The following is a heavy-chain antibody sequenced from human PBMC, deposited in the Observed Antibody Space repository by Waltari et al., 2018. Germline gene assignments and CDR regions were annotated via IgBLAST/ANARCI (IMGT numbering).Heavy chain of an antibody. CDR1: GFTFNNYA. CDR3: ARGRRSYYFDY. J-gene: IGHJ4*02. CDR2: ISANGDTT. V-gene: IGHV3-23*01. Sequence: EVQLLESGGGLVQPGGSLRLSCIASGFTFNNYAMNWVRQAPGKGLEWVSGISANGDTTYYSESVKGRITTSRDNSKNTLYLQMNSLRAEDTAVYYCARGRRSYYFDYWGQGTLVTVSS.